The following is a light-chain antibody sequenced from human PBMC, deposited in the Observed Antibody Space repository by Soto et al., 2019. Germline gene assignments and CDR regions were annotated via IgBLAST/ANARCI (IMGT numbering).Light chain of an antibody. V-gene: IGLV2-14*01. Sequence: QSALTQTASVSGSLGQSITISCTGTSSDVGGYNYVSWYQQHPGKAPKLVIYEVSNRPSGVSNRFSGSKSGNTASLTISGLQAEDEADFYCSSYATSTTMVFGGGTKVTVL. CDR2: EVS. CDR3: SSYATSTTMV. J-gene: IGLJ2*01. CDR1: SSDVGGYNY.